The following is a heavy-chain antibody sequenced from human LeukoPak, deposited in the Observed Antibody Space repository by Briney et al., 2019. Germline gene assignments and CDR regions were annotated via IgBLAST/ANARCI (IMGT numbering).Heavy chain of an antibody. CDR1: GGSISSGGYY. CDR3: ARKRGYSGYGTYSHFDY. CDR2: IYYSGST. D-gene: IGHD5-12*01. Sequence: PSETLSLTCTVSGGSISSGGYYWSWIRQHPGKGLEWIGYIYYSGSTYYNPSLKSRVTISVDTSKNQFSLKLSSVTAADTAVYYCARKRGYSGYGTYSHFDYWGQGTLVTVSS. J-gene: IGHJ4*02. V-gene: IGHV4-31*03.